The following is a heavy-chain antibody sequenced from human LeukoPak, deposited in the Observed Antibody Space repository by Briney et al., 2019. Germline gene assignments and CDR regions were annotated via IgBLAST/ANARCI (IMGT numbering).Heavy chain of an antibody. J-gene: IGHJ4*02. Sequence: SETLSLTCTVSGGSISSSSYYWGWIRQPPGKGLEWIGSIYYSGSTYYNPSLKSRVTISVDTSKNQFSPKLSSVTAADTAVYYCARSSSSWYGDYFDYWGQGTLVTVSS. CDR1: GGSISSSSYY. V-gene: IGHV4-39*01. D-gene: IGHD6-13*01. CDR2: IYYSGST. CDR3: ARSSSSWYGDYFDY.